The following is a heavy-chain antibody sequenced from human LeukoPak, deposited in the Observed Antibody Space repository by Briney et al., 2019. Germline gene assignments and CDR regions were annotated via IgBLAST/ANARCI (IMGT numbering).Heavy chain of an antibody. CDR1: GFTFSSYG. CDR2: IWYDGSNK. Sequence: PGGSLRLSCAASGFTFSSYGMHWVRQAPGEGLEWVAVIWYDGSNKYYADSVKGRFTISRDNSKNTLYLQMNSLRAEDTAVYYCAKPTGSEPTTVTTFFRHADRNTLSFGFDWGQGTLVTVSS. V-gene: IGHV3-33*06. J-gene: IGHJ4*02. D-gene: IGHD4-17*01. CDR3: AKPTGSEPTTVTTFFRHADRNTLSFGFD.